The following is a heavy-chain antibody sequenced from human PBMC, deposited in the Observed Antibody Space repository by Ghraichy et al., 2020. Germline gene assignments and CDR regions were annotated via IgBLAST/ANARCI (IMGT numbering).Heavy chain of an antibody. D-gene: IGHD1-1*01. CDR2: INSDGSST. Sequence: GESLNISCAASGFTFSSYWMHWVRQAPGKGLVWVSRINSDGSSTSYADSVKGRFTISRDNAKNTLYLQMNSLRAEDTAVYYCASWGTHTAAWGQGTLVTVSS. CDR1: GFTFSSYW. CDR3: ASWGTHTAA. J-gene: IGHJ5*02. V-gene: IGHV3-74*01.